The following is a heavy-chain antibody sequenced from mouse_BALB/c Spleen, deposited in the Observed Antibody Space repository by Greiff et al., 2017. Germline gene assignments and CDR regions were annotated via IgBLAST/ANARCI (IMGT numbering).Heavy chain of an antibody. J-gene: IGHJ3*01. CDR2: ISSGGGNT. CDR1: GFTFSSYT. CDR3: ARDYDFDGGPWFAY. D-gene: IGHD2-4*01. Sequence: LVESGGGLVKPGGSLKLSCAASGFTFSSYTMSWVRQTPEKRLEWVATISSGGGNTYYPDSVKGRFTISSDNAKNNLYLQMSSLRSEDTALYYCARDYDFDGGPWFAYWGQGTLVTVSA. V-gene: IGHV5-9*03.